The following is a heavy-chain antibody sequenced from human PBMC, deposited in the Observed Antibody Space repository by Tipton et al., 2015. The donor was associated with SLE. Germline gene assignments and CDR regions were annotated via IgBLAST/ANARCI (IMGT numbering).Heavy chain of an antibody. D-gene: IGHD3-3*01. V-gene: IGHV1-18*01. Sequence: QLVQSGPEVKKPGASVKVSCKASGYTFTSYGISWVRQAPGQGLEWMGWISAYNGNTNYAQKLQGRVTMTTDTSTSTAYMELRSLRSDDTAVYYCARAYYDFWSGYVTRGMDVWGQGTTVTVSS. CDR3: ARAYYDFWSGYVTRGMDV. J-gene: IGHJ6*02. CDR2: ISAYNGNT. CDR1: GYTFTSYG.